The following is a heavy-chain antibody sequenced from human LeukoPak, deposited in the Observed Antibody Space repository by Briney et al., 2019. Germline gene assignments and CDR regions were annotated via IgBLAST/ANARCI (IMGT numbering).Heavy chain of an antibody. CDR3: TTVALGGTLDY. D-gene: IGHD6-19*01. CDR2: ISYDGSNK. CDR1: GFTFSNYA. J-gene: IGHJ4*02. Sequence: GGSLRLSCAASGFTFSNYAMHWVRQAPGKGLEWVAVISYDGSNKYYADSVKGRFTFSRDNSKNTLYLQMNSLRVEDTAVYYCTTVALGGTLDYWGQGTLVTVSS. V-gene: IGHV3-30-3*01.